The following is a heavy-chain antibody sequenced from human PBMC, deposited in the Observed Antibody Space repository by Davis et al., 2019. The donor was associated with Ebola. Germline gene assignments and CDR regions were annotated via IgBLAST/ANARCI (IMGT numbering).Heavy chain of an antibody. Sequence: GESLKISCAASGFTFSSYSMNWVRQAPGKGLEWVSYISSSSSTIYYADSVKGRFTISRDNSKNTLYLQMNSLRAEDTAVYYCARAEGHYYDSSGQYYFDYWGQGTLVTVSS. CDR2: ISSSSSTI. CDR3: ARAEGHYYDSSGQYYFDY. J-gene: IGHJ4*02. D-gene: IGHD3-22*01. V-gene: IGHV3-48*01. CDR1: GFTFSSYS.